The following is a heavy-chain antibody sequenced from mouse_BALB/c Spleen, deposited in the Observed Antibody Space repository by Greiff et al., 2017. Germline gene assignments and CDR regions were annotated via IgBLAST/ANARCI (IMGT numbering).Heavy chain of an antibody. Sequence: VQLQESGAELARPGASVKMSCKASGYTFTSYTMHWVKQRPGQGLEWIGYINPSSGYTNYNQKFKDKATLTADKSSSTAYMQLSSLTSEDSAVYYCAGVAAYYGNYDYAMDYWGQGTSVTVSS. CDR1: GYTFTSYT. CDR3: AGVAAYYGNYDYAMDY. J-gene: IGHJ4*01. D-gene: IGHD2-10*01. V-gene: IGHV1-4*01. CDR2: INPSSGYT.